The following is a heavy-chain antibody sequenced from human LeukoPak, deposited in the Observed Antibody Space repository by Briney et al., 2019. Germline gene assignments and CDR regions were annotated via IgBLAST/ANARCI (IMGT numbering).Heavy chain of an antibody. CDR2: LGGIGGSK. Sequence: GGSLRLSCAASGFTFRSYAISWVAPAPGKGLEGVSPLGGIGGSKYYADSVKGRFTISRDNSKNTLYLQMNSLRAEDTAVYYCAKDPGGYCSGGSCHSNPLGAFDIWGQGTMVTVSS. CDR1: GFTFRSYA. CDR3: AKDPGGYCSGGSCHSNPLGAFDI. J-gene: IGHJ3*02. V-gene: IGHV3-23*01. D-gene: IGHD2-15*01.